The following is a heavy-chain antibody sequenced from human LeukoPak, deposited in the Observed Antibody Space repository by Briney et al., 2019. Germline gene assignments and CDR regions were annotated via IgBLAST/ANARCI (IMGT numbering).Heavy chain of an antibody. D-gene: IGHD2-2*01. CDR2: ISWNSGSI. CDR3: ARGGVVVPAALDY. J-gene: IGHJ4*02. V-gene: IGHV3-9*01. Sequence: GRSLRLSCAASGFTFDDYAMHWVRQAPGKGLEWVSGISWNSGSIGYADSVKGRFTISRDNAKNSLYLQMNSLGAEDTAVYYCARGGVVVPAALDYWGQGTLVTVSS. CDR1: GFTFDDYA.